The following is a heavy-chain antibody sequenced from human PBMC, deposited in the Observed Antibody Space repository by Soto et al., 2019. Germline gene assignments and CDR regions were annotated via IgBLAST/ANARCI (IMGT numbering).Heavy chain of an antibody. CDR3: ARETGENWTYEAH. Sequence: SETLSLTCSLSGAYISDFSRSWIPHPAGKGLEWIGRITINGNTQKNPSFKRRVTMSIDTSRNHFSLNLQSATAADTALYYRARETGENWTYEAHWGPGTLVTVSS. J-gene: IGHJ1*01. D-gene: IGHD1-7*01. V-gene: IGHV4-4*07. CDR1: GAYISDFS. CDR2: ITINGNT.